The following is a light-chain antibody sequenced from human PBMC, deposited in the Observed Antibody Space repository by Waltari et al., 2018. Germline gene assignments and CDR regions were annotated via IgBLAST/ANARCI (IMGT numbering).Light chain of an antibody. V-gene: IGLV1-40*01. J-gene: IGLJ2*01. Sequence: QSVLTQPPSLSGAPGPGVTISCTGSSAHIGAGYVIHWYQHLPGTAPKLLISANTNRPSGVPDRFSASKSGTSASLVITGLQAEDEADYYCQSYDTSLNVVFGGGTKLTVL. CDR2: ANT. CDR3: QSYDTSLNVV. CDR1: SAHIGAGYV.